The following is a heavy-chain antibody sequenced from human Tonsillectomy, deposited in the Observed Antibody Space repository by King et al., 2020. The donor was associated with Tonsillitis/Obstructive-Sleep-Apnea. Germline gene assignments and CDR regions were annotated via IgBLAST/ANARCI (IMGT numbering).Heavy chain of an antibody. CDR1: GFTFSSYG. CDR2: IWYEGSNK. V-gene: IGHV3-33*01. J-gene: IGHJ4*02. D-gene: IGHD6-19*01. CDR3: ARVGNQWLGAPLGLGY. Sequence: VQLVESGGGVVQPGRSLRLSCAASGFTFSSYGMHWVRQAPGKGREWGAVIWYEGSNKYYADSVKCRFTISRDNSKNTLYLQMNSLRAEDTAVYYCARVGNQWLGAPLGLGYWGQGTLVTVSS.